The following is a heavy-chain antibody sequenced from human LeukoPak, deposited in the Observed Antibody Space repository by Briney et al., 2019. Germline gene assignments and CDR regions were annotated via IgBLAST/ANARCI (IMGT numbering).Heavy chain of an antibody. V-gene: IGHV3-7*01. J-gene: IGHJ5*01. CDR1: GFTSSDYW. D-gene: IGHD3-10*01. CDR2: IKQDGSAK. Sequence: GGSLRLSCVASGFTSSDYWMSWVRQAPGKGLEWVANIKQDGSAKYFGDSVKGRFTISRDNAKNSLFLQMNSLRPEDTAVYYCTRDKSASGSYDSWGQGTLVTVSS. CDR3: TRDKSASGSYDS.